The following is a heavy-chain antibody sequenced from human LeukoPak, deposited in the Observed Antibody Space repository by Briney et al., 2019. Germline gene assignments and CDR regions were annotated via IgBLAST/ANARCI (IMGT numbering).Heavy chain of an antibody. CDR1: GGSVSSGSYY. V-gene: IGHV4-61*01. D-gene: IGHD3-10*01. Sequence: SETLSLTCTVSGGSVSSGSYYWSWIRQPPGKGLEWIGYIYYSGSTNYNPSLKSRVTISVDTSKNQSSLKLSSVTAADTAVYYCARLPHGPVPSHYFDYWGQGTLVTVSS. CDR3: ARLPHGPVPSHYFDY. J-gene: IGHJ4*02. CDR2: IYYSGST.